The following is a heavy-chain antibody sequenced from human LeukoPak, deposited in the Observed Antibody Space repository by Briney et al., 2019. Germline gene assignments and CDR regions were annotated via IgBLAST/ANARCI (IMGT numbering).Heavy chain of an antibody. CDR3: AKDIRYVVVPAATTDY. V-gene: IGHV3-23*01. J-gene: IGHJ4*02. D-gene: IGHD2-2*01. CDR1: GFTFSSYA. Sequence: GGSLRLSCAASGFTFSSYAMSWVRQAPGKGLEWVSAISGSGGSTYYADSVKGRFTISRDNSKNTLYVQMNSLRAEDTAVYYCAKDIRYVVVPAATTDYWGQGTLVTVSS. CDR2: ISGSGGST.